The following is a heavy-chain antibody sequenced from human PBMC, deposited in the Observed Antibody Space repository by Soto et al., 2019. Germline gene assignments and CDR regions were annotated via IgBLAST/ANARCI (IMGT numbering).Heavy chain of an antibody. J-gene: IGHJ5*02. D-gene: IGHD2-2*02. CDR2: ITYSGST. CDR3: GRYPSGRPLLYRFDP. Sequence: SETLSLTCTVSGGSISSHYWNWIRQSPGKGLEWIGYITYSGSTNYNPSLKRRVTISADTTTKQSSLKHSTVTAADTAVNYYGRYPSGRPLLYRFDPWGQGTLVTVSS. V-gene: IGHV4-59*11. CDR1: GGSISSHY.